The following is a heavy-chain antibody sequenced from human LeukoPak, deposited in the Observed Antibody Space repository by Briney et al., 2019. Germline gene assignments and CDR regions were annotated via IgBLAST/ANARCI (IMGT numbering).Heavy chain of an antibody. CDR3: AGTWSFDY. J-gene: IGHJ4*02. Sequence: GGSLRLSCTVSGFTFSNDWMHWVRQAPGKGLLWVSRISGDGTTTNYADSVKGRFTISRDNAKNTLYLQMDSLRAEDTAVYYCAGTWSFDYWGQGTMVTVSS. V-gene: IGHV3-74*01. CDR2: ISGDGTTT. CDR1: GFTFSNDW. D-gene: IGHD2-15*01.